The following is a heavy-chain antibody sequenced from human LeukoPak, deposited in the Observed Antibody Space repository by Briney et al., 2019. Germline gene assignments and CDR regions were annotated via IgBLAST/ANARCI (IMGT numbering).Heavy chain of an antibody. D-gene: IGHD3-22*01. CDR2: IKQDGSEK. V-gene: IGHV3-7*01. Sequence: GGSLRPSCAASGFTFSSYWMSWVRQAPGKGLEWVANIKQDGSEKYYVDPVKGRFTISRDNAKNSLYLQMNSLRAEDTAVYYCARATYYYDSSGYSLDYWGQGTLVTVSS. J-gene: IGHJ4*02. CDR3: ARATYYYDSSGYSLDY. CDR1: GFTFSSYW.